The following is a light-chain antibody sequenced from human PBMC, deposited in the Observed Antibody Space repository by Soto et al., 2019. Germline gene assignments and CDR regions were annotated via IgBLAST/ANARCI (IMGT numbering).Light chain of an antibody. V-gene: IGKV1-12*01. CDR2: GAS. J-gene: IGKJ2*01. CDR3: QQYNDFQYT. CDR1: QGIGSW. Sequence: DLQLTQSPSSVSASVGDRVTITCRASQGIGSWLAWYQHKPGKAPKLLIDGASTLQTGVPSRFSGSGSGTDFTLTISSLQPVDSATYFCQQYNDFQYTFGPGTKLEI.